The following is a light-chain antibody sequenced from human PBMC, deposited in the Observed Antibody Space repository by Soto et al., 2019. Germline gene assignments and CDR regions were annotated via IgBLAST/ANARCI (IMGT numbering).Light chain of an antibody. J-gene: IGKJ4*01. CDR1: QSVGYH. Sequence: IVLTQSPATLSLSPGERATLSCRASQSVGYHLAWYQQKPGQAPRLLIYDASNRATGIPARFSGSGSGTDFTLAISSLEPVDFAVYYCQQRSNWPPVTFGGETKVEIK. CDR2: DAS. CDR3: QQRSNWPPVT. V-gene: IGKV3-11*01.